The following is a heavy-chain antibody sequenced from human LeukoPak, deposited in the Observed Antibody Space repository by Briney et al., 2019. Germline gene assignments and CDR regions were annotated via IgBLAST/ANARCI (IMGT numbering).Heavy chain of an antibody. CDR3: AREGGFYRPLDY. CDR1: GGYVTSTNW. J-gene: IGHJ4*02. CDR2: VHLDGRT. Sequence: PSGTLSPTCGVSGGYVTSTNWWTWVRQPPGKGLEWIGEVHLDGRTNYNPSLKSRLTMSVDLSENHISLKLTSVTAADTAVYYCAREGGFYRPLDYSGQGTLVTVSS. D-gene: IGHD3-3*01. V-gene: IGHV4-4*02.